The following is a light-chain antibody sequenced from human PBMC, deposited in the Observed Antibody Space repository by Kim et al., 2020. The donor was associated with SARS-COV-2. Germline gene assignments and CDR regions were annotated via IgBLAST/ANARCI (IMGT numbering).Light chain of an antibody. V-gene: IGKV3-15*01. Sequence: EIVMTQSPATLSVSPGERATLSCRASQSVSSNLAWYQQKPGQAPRLLIYGASTRATGIPARFSGSGSGTEFTLTISSLQSEDFAVYYCQQYNNWPPVSFGQGTKVDIK. CDR1: QSVSSN. CDR2: GAS. CDR3: QQYNNWPPVS. J-gene: IGKJ1*01.